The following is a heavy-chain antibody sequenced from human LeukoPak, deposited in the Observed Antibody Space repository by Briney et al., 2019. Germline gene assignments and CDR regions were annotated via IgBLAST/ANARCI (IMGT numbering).Heavy chain of an antibody. CDR1: GGSISSIGYY. CDR3: ARGYCSGGCCYWWDY. J-gene: IGHJ4*02. V-gene: IGHV4-39*01. Sequence: PSETLSLTCIVSGGSISSIGYYWGWIRQPPGKGLEWIGSVYYSGSTFYNPSLKSRVTTSVDTSKSQFSLKLNSMTAADTAVYYCARGYCSGGCCYWWDYWGQGALVTVSS. D-gene: IGHD2-15*01. CDR2: VYYSGST.